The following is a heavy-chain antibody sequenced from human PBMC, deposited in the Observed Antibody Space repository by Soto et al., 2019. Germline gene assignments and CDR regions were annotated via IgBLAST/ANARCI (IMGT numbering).Heavy chain of an antibody. D-gene: IGHD3-22*01. CDR1: GFTFTTYY. Sequence: ASVKVSCKTSGFTFTTYYIHWVRQAPGQGLEWMGMIDPSGGSTTYAQKFQGRITMTSDMSTSTVYMELSSLRSEDTAVYYCARVPYDTTGYYAFWGQGTLATVSS. CDR3: ARVPYDTTGYYAF. CDR2: IDPSGGST. V-gene: IGHV1-46*01. J-gene: IGHJ4*02.